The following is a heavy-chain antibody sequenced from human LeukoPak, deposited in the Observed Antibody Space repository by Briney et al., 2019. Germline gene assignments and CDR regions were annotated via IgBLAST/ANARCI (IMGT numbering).Heavy chain of an antibody. CDR1: AYSFPNYW. J-gene: IGHJ4*02. V-gene: IGHV5-51*01. CDR2: VYPGDSDT. CDR3: VRRRTYLDSSGYSFDY. Sequence: PGDSLKISCEASAYSFPNYWIGWVRQMPGKGLEWMGLVYPGDSDTRYSPSFQGQVTISADKSISTAYLQWSSLGASDTAMYYCVRRRTYLDSSGYSFDYWGQGTLVTVSS. D-gene: IGHD3-22*01.